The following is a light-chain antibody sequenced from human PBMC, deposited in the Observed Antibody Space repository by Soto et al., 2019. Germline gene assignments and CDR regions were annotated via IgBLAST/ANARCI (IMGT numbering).Light chain of an antibody. CDR3: QSYDSSLSAWV. Sequence: QSALTQPPSVSGAPGQTITISCTGSRSNIGGGYDVHWYQQLPGTAPQLLVYGNINRPSRVPDRFSGSKSDTSASLAITGLQADDEADYYCQSYDSSLSAWVFGGGTKLTVL. V-gene: IGLV1-40*01. J-gene: IGLJ3*02. CDR2: GNI. CDR1: RSNIGGGYD.